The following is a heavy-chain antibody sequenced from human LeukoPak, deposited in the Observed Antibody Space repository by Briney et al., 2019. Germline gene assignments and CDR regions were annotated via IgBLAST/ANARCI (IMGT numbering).Heavy chain of an antibody. D-gene: IGHD1-26*01. V-gene: IGHV4-61*05. CDR3: ARGSGSYGIDYFDY. CDR1: GGSISSSSYY. Sequence: SGTLSLTCTVSGGSISSSSYYWGWIRQPPGKGLEWIGYIYYSGSTNYNPSLKSRVTISVDTSKNQFSLKLSSVTAADTAVYYCARGSGSYGIDYFDYWGQGTLVTVSS. CDR2: IYYSGST. J-gene: IGHJ4*02.